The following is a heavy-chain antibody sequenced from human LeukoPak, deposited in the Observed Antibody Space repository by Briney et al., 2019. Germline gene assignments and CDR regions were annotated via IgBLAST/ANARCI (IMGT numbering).Heavy chain of an antibody. CDR1: GFSFTNYA. D-gene: IGHD3-3*01. V-gene: IGHV3-74*01. J-gene: IGHJ4*02. Sequence: GGSLRLSCAASGFSFTNYAMSWVRQAPGKGLVWVSRINSDGSSTAYADSVKGRFTISRDNAKNTLYLQMNSLRAEDTAVYYCARVEPIRLLVDYWGQGTLVTVSS. CDR2: INSDGSST. CDR3: ARVEPIRLLVDY.